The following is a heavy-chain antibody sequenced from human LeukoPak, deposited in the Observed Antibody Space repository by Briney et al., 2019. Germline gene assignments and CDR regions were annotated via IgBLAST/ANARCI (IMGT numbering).Heavy chain of an antibody. V-gene: IGHV3-43*02. CDR1: GFXFDDYA. J-gene: IGHJ3*02. CDR2: ISRDGGTR. CDR3: ASLSPDAFDI. Sequence: GGSLRLSCVASGFXFDDYAMHWVRQAPGEGLEWVSLISRDGGTRLYADSVKGRFTISRDNSKNTLYLQMNSLRAEDTAVYYCASLSPDAFDIWGQGTMVTVSS.